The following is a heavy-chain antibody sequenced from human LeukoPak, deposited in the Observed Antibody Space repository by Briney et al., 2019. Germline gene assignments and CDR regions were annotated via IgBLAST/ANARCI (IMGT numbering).Heavy chain of an antibody. Sequence: PSETLSLTCTVSGGSISRYYWSWIRQPPGTGLEWIGYIYYTGRADYNPSLKSRVSMSVDTSKNQFSLRVNSMTAADTAMYYCARGDFWSGAPTDWGQGTLVTVSS. D-gene: IGHD3-3*01. CDR1: GGSISRYY. CDR3: ARGDFWSGAPTD. CDR2: IYYTGRA. V-gene: IGHV4-59*01. J-gene: IGHJ4*02.